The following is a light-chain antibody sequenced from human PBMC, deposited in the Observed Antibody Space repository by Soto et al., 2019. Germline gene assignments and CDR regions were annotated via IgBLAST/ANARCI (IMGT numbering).Light chain of an antibody. CDR3: QQYGSSPWT. CDR1: QSVSSSY. J-gene: IGKJ1*01. Sequence: EIVLTQSPGTLSLSQGARATLSCRATQSVSSSYLAWYQQKPGQAPRLLIYGASSMATGIPDRFSGSGSGTDFTLTISRLEPADFGVYYCQQYGSSPWTFGEGTKVDIK. V-gene: IGKV3-20*01. CDR2: GAS.